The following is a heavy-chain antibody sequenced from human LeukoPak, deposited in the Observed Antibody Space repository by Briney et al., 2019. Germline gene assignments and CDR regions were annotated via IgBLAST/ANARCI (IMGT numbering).Heavy chain of an antibody. J-gene: IGHJ4*02. Sequence: ASVKVSCEASGGTFSSYTISWVRQAPGQGLEWMGRIIPILGIANYAQKFQGRVTITADKSTSTAYMELSSLRSEDTAVYYCASTKGYCTNGVCYSGSIDYWGQGTLVTVSS. V-gene: IGHV1-69*02. CDR2: IIPILGIA. D-gene: IGHD2-8*01. CDR1: GGTFSSYT. CDR3: ASTKGYCTNGVCYSGSIDY.